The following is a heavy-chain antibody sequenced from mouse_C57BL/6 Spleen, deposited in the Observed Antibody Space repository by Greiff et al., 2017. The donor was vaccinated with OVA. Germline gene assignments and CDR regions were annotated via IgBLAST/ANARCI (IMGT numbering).Heavy chain of an antibody. CDR1: GFSLSTFGMG. V-gene: IGHV8-8*01. D-gene: IGHD3-2*02. Sequence: ESGPGILQPSQTLSLSCSFSGFSLSTFGMGVGWLRQPSGMGLEWLAHIWWDDDKYYNPALKSRLTTSKDTSKNRGFLKVANVDTADTATYYCARPSDSSGYVYWGQGTTLTVSS. CDR2: IWWDDDK. J-gene: IGHJ2*01. CDR3: ARPSDSSGYVY.